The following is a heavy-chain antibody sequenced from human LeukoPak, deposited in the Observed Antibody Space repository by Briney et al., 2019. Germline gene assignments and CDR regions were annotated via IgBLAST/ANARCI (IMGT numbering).Heavy chain of an antibody. CDR1: GFTFSDYY. CDR2: ISSSGSTI. Sequence: GGSLRLSCAASGFTFSDYYMSWIRQAPGKGLEWVSYISSSGSTIYYADSVKGRFTISRDNAKNSLYLQMNSLRAEDTAVYYCAREMMIVVAPKRSAARKRHLDYWGQGTLVTVSS. V-gene: IGHV3-11*04. CDR3: AREMMIVVAPKRSAARKRHLDY. D-gene: IGHD3-22*01. J-gene: IGHJ4*02.